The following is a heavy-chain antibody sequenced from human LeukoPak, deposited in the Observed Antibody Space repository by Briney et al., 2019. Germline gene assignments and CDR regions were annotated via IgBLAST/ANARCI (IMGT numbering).Heavy chain of an antibody. V-gene: IGHV1-69*13. CDR2: IIPIFGTA. CDR3: ASSRSGDGYIY. D-gene: IGHD5-24*01. CDR1: GGTFSSNA. J-gene: IGHJ4*02. Sequence: ASVTVSCTDSGGTFSSNAISWVRQAPGQGLEWMGGIIPIFGTANYAQKFQGRVTITADESTSTAYMELSSLRSEDTAVYYCASSRSGDGYIYWGQGTLVTVSS.